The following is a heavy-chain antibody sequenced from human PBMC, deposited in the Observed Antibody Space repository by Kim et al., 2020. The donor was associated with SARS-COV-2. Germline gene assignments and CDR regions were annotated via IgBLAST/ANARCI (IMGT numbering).Heavy chain of an antibody. CDR1: GGSISSYY. Sequence: SETLSLTCTVSGGSISSYYWSWIRQPPGKGLEWIGYIYYSGSTNYNPSLKSRVTISVDTSKNQFSLKLSSVTAADTAVYYCAREWYSSSSLAFDIWGQGTMVTVSS. CDR3: AREWYSSSSLAFDI. CDR2: IYYSGST. D-gene: IGHD6-6*01. V-gene: IGHV4-59*13. J-gene: IGHJ3*02.